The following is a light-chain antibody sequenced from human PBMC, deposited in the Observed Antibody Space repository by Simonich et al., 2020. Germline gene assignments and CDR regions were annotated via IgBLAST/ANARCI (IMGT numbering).Light chain of an antibody. Sequence: EIVMTQSPATLSVSPGERATLSCRASQSVSSNLAWYQQKPGQAPRLLIYGASSRATVIPARFSGSGSGTDFTLTISRLEPEDFAVYYCQQYGSSPPYTFGQGTKLEIK. CDR3: QQYGSSPPYT. CDR1: QSVSSN. CDR2: GAS. J-gene: IGKJ2*01. V-gene: IGKV3-20*01.